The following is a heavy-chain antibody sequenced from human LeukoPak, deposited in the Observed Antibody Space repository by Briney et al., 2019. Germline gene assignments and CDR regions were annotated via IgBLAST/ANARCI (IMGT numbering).Heavy chain of an antibody. V-gene: IGHV4-34*09. CDR1: GGSFSGYY. Sequence: ASETLSLTCAVYGGSFSGYYWSWIRQPPGKGLEWIGYIYYSGSTYYNPSLKSRVTISVDTSQNQFSLKLTSVTAADTAVYYCARVVTIFGVVTPYYSDYWGQGTLVTVSS. CDR3: ARVVTIFGVVTPYYSDY. J-gene: IGHJ4*02. D-gene: IGHD3-3*01. CDR2: IYYSGST.